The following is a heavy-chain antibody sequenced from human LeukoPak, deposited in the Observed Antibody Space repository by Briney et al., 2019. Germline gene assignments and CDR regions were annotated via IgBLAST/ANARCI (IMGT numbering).Heavy chain of an antibody. J-gene: IGHJ6*03. CDR1: GYTFTGYY. CDR3: ARPNYDFWGGYYSYYYYYMDV. CDR2: INPNSGGT. V-gene: IGHV1-2*02. Sequence: ASVKVSCKASGYTFTGYYMHWVRQAPGQGLEWMGWINPNSGGTNYAQKFQGRVTMTRDTSISTAYMELSRLRSDGTAVYYCARPNYDFWGGYYSYYYYYMDVWGKGTTVTVSS. D-gene: IGHD3-3*01.